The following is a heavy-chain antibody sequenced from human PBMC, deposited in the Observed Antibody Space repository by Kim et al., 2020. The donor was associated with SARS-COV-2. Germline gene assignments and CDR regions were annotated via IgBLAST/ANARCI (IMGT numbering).Heavy chain of an antibody. CDR2: IKQDGSEK. J-gene: IGHJ3*02. V-gene: IGHV3-7*03. Sequence: GGSLRISCAASGFTFSSYWMSWVRQAPGKGLEWVANIKQDGSEKYYVDSVKGRFTISRDNAKNSLYLQMNSLRAEDTAVYYCAREDRRITMVRGVKAAFDIWGQGTMVTVSS. D-gene: IGHD3-10*01. CDR3: AREDRRITMVRGVKAAFDI. CDR1: GFTFSSYW.